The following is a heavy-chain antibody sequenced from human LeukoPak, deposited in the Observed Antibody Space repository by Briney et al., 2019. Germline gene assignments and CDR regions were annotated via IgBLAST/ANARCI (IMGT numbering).Heavy chain of an antibody. V-gene: IGHV3-21*01. Sequence: GGSLRLSCAASGFTFSSYSMKWVRQAPGKGLEWVSSISSSSSYIYYADSVKGRFTISRDNAKNSLFLQMNSLRAEDTAVYFCARATWDPNYYYYMDVWGKGTTVTISS. CDR3: ARATWDPNYYYYMDV. CDR2: ISSSSSYI. D-gene: IGHD1-26*01. CDR1: GFTFSSYS. J-gene: IGHJ6*03.